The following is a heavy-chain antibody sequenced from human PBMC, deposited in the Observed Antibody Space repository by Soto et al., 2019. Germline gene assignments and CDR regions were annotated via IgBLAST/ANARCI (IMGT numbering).Heavy chain of an antibody. Sequence: EVLVVESGGGLVEPGGSLRLSCATSGFTFSTAWMTWVRQAPGKGLEWVGYIKSRIDGGTAEYAAPVKGRFTISRDDSKNSLYLQMNSLKSEDTAVYYCTYLHYEHWGQGTLVTVSS. CDR1: GFTFSTAW. D-gene: IGHD3-10*01. V-gene: IGHV3-15*01. CDR3: TYLHYEH. CDR2: IKSRIDGGTA. J-gene: IGHJ1*01.